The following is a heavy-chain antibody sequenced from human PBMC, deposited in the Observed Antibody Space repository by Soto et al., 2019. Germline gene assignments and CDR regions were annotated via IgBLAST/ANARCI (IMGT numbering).Heavy chain of an antibody. CDR2: IYPGDSDT. CDR1: GYSFTSYW. J-gene: IGHJ4*02. CDR3: ARHNIAAAGTFDY. D-gene: IGHD6-13*01. V-gene: IGHV5-51*01. Sequence: GESRKISCKGSGYSFTSYWIGWVRQMPGKGLEWMGIIYPGDSDTRYSPSFQGQVTISADKSISTAYLQWSSLKASDTAMYYCARHNIAAAGTFDYWGQGTLVTVSS.